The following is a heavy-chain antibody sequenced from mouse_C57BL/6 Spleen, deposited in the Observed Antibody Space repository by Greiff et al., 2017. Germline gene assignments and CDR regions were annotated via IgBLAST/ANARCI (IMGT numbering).Heavy chain of an antibody. Sequence: VQLQQPGAELAKPGASVKLSCKASGYTFTSYWMHWVKQRPGQGLEWIGDINPCGGYTKYNQKFKGKATLTADKASSSAYMQLNRLTYEDSAVDYCARGGGSSGYGGWFADWGQGTLVTVSA. CDR1: GYTFTSYW. CDR2: INPCGGYT. V-gene: IGHV1-7*01. D-gene: IGHD3-2*02. CDR3: ARGGGSSGYGGWFAD. J-gene: IGHJ3*01.